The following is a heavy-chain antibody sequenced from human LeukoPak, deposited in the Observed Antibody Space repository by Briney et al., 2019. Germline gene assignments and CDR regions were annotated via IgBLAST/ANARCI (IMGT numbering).Heavy chain of an antibody. J-gene: IGHJ3*01. CDR3: ARGVHPYAFDL. CDR1: GFTFSSYW. V-gene: IGHV3-7*05. CDR2: IRHDATEK. D-gene: IGHD4/OR15-4a*01. Sequence: GGSLRLSCAASGFTFSSYWMSWVRQVPGKGLEWVANIRHDATEKYYVDSVKGRFTISRDNAKNSLYLQMNSLRAEETAVYYCARGVHPYAFDLWGQGTMVTVSS.